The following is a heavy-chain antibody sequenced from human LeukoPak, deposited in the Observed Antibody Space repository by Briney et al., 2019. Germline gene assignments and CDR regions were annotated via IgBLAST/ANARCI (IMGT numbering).Heavy chain of an antibody. CDR3: ARGKYASIAAADWYFDF. V-gene: IGHV4-39*07. D-gene: IGHD6-13*01. J-gene: IGHJ2*01. Sequence: SETLSLTCTVSGGSISSYYWSWIRQPPGKGLEWIGSIYYTGSTYYNPSLRSRVTMSVDTSRNQFSLKLSSVTAADTAVFYCARGKYASIAAADWYFDFWSRGTLATVSS. CDR2: IYYTGST. CDR1: GGSISSYY.